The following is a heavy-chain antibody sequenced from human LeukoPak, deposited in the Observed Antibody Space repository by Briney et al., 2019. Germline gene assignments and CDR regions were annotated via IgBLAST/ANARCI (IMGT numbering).Heavy chain of an antibody. Sequence: SGPTLVKPTQTLTLTCTFSGFSLSASGVGVGWIRQPPGKALEWLALIYWDDDKRYSPSLKSRLTITKDTSKNQVVLTMTNMDPVDTATYYCAHSGRWLLRNWFDPWGQGTLVTVSS. J-gene: IGHJ5*02. V-gene: IGHV2-5*02. D-gene: IGHD6-19*01. CDR2: IYWDDDK. CDR1: GFSLSASGVG. CDR3: AHSGRWLLRNWFDP.